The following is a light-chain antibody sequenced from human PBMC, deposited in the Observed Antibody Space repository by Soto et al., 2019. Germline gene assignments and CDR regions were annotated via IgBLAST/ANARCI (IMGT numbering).Light chain of an antibody. J-gene: IGLJ2*01. V-gene: IGLV2-23*01. CDR2: EGS. CDR1: SSDVGSYNL. Sequence: QSALTQPASVSGSPGQSITISCTGTSSDVGSYNLVSWYQQHPGKAPKLMIYEGSKRHSGVSNRFSGSKSGNTASLTISGLQAEDEADYYCCSYAGSVVFGGGTKLTV. CDR3: CSYAGSVV.